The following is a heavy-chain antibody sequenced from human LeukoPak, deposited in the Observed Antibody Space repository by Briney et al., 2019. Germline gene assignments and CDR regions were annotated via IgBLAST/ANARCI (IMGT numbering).Heavy chain of an antibody. D-gene: IGHD2-2*01. V-gene: IGHV3-21*01. Sequence: GGSLRLSCAASGFTFSSYSMNWVRQAPGKGLEWVSSISSSSSYIYYADSVKGRFTISRDNAKNSLYLQMNSLRAEDTAVYYCARDRYIVVVPAARNWFDPWGQGTLVTVSS. CDR1: GFTFSSYS. CDR2: ISSSSSYI. CDR3: ARDRYIVVVPAARNWFDP. J-gene: IGHJ5*02.